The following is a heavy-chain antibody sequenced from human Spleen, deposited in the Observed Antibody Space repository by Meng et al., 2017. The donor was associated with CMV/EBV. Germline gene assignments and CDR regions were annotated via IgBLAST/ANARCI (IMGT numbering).Heavy chain of an antibody. Sequence: SETLSLTCTVSGGSIGSSTYYWGWIRQPPGKGLEWIGSIYHSGSTYFNPSLKSRVSISVDTSKNQFSLKLTSVTAADTAVYFCARKGQLVGGGFDIWGQGTMVTVSS. J-gene: IGHJ3*02. V-gene: IGHV4-39*07. CDR2: IYHSGST. CDR1: GGSIGSSTYY. D-gene: IGHD6-13*01. CDR3: ARKGQLVGGGFDI.